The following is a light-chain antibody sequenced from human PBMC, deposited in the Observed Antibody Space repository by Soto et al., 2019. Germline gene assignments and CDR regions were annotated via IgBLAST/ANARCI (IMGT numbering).Light chain of an antibody. CDR3: QQYNNWPRT. CDR1: QSVSSY. J-gene: IGKJ1*01. CDR2: GAT. V-gene: IGKV3-15*01. Sequence: EIVMTQSPATLSVSPGERATLSCMASQSVSSYLAWYQQKPGQAPRLLIHGATTRATGIPARFSGSGSGTEFTLTISSLQSEDFAVYYCQQYNNWPRTFGQGTKVDIK.